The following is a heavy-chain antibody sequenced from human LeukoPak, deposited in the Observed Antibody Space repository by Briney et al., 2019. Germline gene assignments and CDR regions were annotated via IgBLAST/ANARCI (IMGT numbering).Heavy chain of an antibody. D-gene: IGHD6-6*01. V-gene: IGHV4-59*11. CDR2: IYYSGST. Sequence: SETLSLTCTVSGGSISSHYWSWIRQPPGKGLEWIGYIYYSGSTSYNPSLKSRVTISVDTSKNQFSLRLSSVTAADTAVYYCARDIISEYSSSHSHFDPWGQGTLVTVSS. J-gene: IGHJ5*02. CDR1: GGSISSHY. CDR3: ARDIISEYSSSHSHFDP.